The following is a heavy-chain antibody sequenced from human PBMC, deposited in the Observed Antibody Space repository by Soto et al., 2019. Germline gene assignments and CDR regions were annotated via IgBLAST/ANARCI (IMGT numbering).Heavy chain of an antibody. CDR1: GFSFGDYA. J-gene: IGHJ6*02. CDR2: IRRKVHGGTT. D-gene: IGHD3-10*01. CDR3: TGDTYFGLREDSGMDF. V-gene: IGHV3-49*05. Sequence: EVQLVESGGGLVKQGRSLRLSCTTSGFSFGDYAMNWFRQAPGKGLEWVGFIRRKVHGGTTEYAASVKGRFTISRDDSKSIAYLQMNSLKTEDTAVYYCTGDTYFGLREDSGMDFWGQGTTVTVSS.